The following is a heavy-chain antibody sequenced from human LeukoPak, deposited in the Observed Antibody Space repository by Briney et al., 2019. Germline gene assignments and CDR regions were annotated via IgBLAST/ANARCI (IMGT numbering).Heavy chain of an antibody. D-gene: IGHD5-18*01. Sequence: KPSETLSPTCAVYGGSFSGYYWSWIRQPPGKGLEWIGEINHSGSTNYNPSLKSRVTTSVDTSKNQFSLKLRSVTAADTAVYYCARTGYSYGYRVSDYWGQGTLVTVSS. V-gene: IGHV4-34*01. CDR1: GGSFSGYY. J-gene: IGHJ4*02. CDR2: INHSGST. CDR3: ARTGYSYGYRVSDY.